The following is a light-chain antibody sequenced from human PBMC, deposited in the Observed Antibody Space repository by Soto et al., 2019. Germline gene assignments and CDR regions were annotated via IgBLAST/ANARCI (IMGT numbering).Light chain of an antibody. V-gene: IGKV1-39*01. CDR3: QESYSTPAVN. CDR1: QNIDNY. CDR2: ATS. Sequence: DIQMTQSPSSLSASLGDRVTITCRASQNIDNYLNWYQHKPGKAPKLLIYATSTLQSGVPARFSGSGSGTEFTLTIISLQVEYFATYFCQESYSTPAVNFGVGTKVEIK. J-gene: IGKJ4*01.